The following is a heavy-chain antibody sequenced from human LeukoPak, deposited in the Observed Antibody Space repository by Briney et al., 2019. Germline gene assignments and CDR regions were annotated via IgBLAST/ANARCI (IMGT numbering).Heavy chain of an antibody. V-gene: IGHV1-2*02. D-gene: IGHD1-26*01. Sequence: ASVKVSCTASGYTFTGHYMHWVRQAPGQGLEWMGWINPNSGGTNYAQKFQGRVAMTRDTSISTAYMELSSLRSDDTAVYYCARGTPLGGSYYILDSRGQGTLVTVSS. CDR3: ARGTPLGGSYYILDS. J-gene: IGHJ4*02. CDR1: GYTFTGHY. CDR2: INPNSGGT.